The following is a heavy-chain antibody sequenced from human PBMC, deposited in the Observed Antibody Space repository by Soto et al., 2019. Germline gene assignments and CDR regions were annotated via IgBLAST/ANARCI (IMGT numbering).Heavy chain of an antibody. D-gene: IGHD4-17*01. CDR1: GGSISTDSHY. J-gene: IGHJ4*02. CDR3: ARRTNYGDYSFDY. V-gene: IGHV4-39*02. Sequence: QLQLQESGPGLVKPSDTLSLTCTVSGGSISTDSHYWGWIRQPPGKGLEWIGSVYYAGSTYKNPSLHSRVTISVDTSKTHFSLKLSSVTAAATAVYYCARRTNYGDYSFDYWGQGTLVTVSS. CDR2: VYYAGST.